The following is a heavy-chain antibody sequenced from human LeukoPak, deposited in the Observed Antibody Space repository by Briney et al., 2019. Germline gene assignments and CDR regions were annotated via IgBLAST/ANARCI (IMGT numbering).Heavy chain of an antibody. CDR3: ARVRAAAGINWYLDL. J-gene: IGHJ2*01. CDR1: GFTFSNYD. D-gene: IGHD6-13*01. Sequence: GGSLRLSCAVSGFTFSNYDIRWVRQVTGKRLEWVSAIGTAGDTYYLDSVKGRFTISREDAKSSSYLQMNSLRAGDTAVYYCARVRAAAGINWYLDLWGRGTLVTVSS. V-gene: IGHV3-13*04. CDR2: IGTAGDT.